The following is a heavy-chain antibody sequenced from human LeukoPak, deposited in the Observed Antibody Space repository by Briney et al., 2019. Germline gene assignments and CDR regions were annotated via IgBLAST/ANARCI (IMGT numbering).Heavy chain of an antibody. V-gene: IGHV5-51*01. CDR3: ARHSFMSDYRSPFDP. D-gene: IGHD1-26*01. J-gene: IGHJ5*02. CDR1: GYMFTNYW. CDR2: FYPGDSDT. Sequence: GESPKISCKGPGYMFTNYWLAWVRPTPGKDLEGMGIFYPGDSDTSYSPSFQGQITISADKSINTAYLHWSSLKASDTAMYYCARHSFMSDYRSPFDPWGQGTLVTVSS.